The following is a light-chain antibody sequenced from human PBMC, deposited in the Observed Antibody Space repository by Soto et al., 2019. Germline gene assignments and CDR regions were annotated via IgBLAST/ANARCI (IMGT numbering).Light chain of an antibody. CDR3: QQYFASSWT. CDR2: ATS. J-gene: IGKJ1*01. CDR1: QSMDNRY. V-gene: IGKV3-20*01. Sequence: EIVLTQSPGILSSSPGERATLSCRASQSMDNRYFAWYQHKPGQAPRLLIYATSSRATGIPDRFGGSGSGTDFTLTINRLEPEDFAVYYCQQYFASSWTFGQGTKV.